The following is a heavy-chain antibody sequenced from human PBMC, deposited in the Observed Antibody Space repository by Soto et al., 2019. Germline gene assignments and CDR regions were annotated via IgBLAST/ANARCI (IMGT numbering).Heavy chain of an antibody. CDR3: ARAPTSGPKTKHFDY. V-gene: IGHV1-69*13. CDR1: GGTFSSYA. D-gene: IGHD6-6*01. CDR2: IIPIFGTA. Sequence: SVKVSCKASGGTFSSYAISWVRQAPGQGLEWMGGIIPIFGTANYAQKFQGRVTITADESTSTAYMELSSLRSEDTAVYYCARAPTSGPKTKHFDYWGQGTLVTVSS. J-gene: IGHJ4*02.